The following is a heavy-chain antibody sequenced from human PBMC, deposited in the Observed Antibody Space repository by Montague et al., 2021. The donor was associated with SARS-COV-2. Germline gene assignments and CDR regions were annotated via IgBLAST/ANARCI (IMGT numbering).Heavy chain of an antibody. J-gene: IGHJ4*02. CDR3: ARTTTRMLYPENAFDN. V-gene: IGHV6-1*01. D-gene: IGHD2-15*01. CDR1: GDSVSSNTAT. Sequence: CAISGDSVSSNTATWNWIGQSPSRGLEWLGRTYYRSKWYHDYAISLKSRITINPDTSKNQFSLQLSSVAPEDTAVFYCARTTTRMLYPENAFDNWGQGTLVTVSS. CDR2: TYYRSKWYH.